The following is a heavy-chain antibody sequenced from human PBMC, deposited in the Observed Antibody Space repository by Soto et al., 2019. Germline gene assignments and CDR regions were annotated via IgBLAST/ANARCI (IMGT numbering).Heavy chain of an antibody. J-gene: IGHJ3*02. Sequence: ASVKVSCKASGYTFTSYYMHWVRQAPGQGLEWMGIINPSGGSTSYAQKFQGRVTMTRDTSTSTVYMELSSLRSEDTAVYYCARVSTPSSPSSSWSRDAFDIWGQGTMVTVSS. CDR1: GYTFTSYY. V-gene: IGHV1-46*01. D-gene: IGHD6-13*01. CDR3: ARVSTPSSPSSSWSRDAFDI. CDR2: INPSGGST.